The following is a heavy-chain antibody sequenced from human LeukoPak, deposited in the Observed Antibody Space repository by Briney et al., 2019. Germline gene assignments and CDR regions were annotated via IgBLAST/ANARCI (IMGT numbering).Heavy chain of an antibody. CDR3: ARLTPNWLDP. CDR1: GGTFSSYA. CDR2: IIPICGTA. J-gene: IGHJ5*02. Sequence: SVKVSCMASGGTFSSYAISWVRQTPGQGLEWMGGIIPICGTANYAQKFQGRVTITADESTSTAYMELSSLRSEDTAVYYCARLTPNWLDPWGQGSLVTVSS. V-gene: IGHV1-69*13. D-gene: IGHD4-23*01.